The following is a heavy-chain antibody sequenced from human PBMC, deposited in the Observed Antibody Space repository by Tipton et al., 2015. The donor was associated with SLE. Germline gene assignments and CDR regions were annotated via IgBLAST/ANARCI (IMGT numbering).Heavy chain of an antibody. Sequence: TLSLTCTVSGGSLNSYYWSWIRQPPGKGLEWIGYIHYSGTTHDNPSLKRRVTMSVDMSKNQFSLRLTSVTAADTAVYYCARTLGAIAHTVYDAFDIWGQGKMVTVSS. V-gene: IGHV4-59*01. CDR3: ARTLGAIAHTVYDAFDI. D-gene: IGHD1-26*01. J-gene: IGHJ3*02. CDR2: IHYSGTT. CDR1: GGSLNSYY.